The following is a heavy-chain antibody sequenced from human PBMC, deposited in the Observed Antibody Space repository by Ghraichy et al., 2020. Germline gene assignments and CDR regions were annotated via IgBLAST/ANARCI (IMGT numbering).Heavy chain of an antibody. CDR3: ASLYDSSGYMVDY. V-gene: IGHV1-3*01. J-gene: IGHJ4*02. Sequence: SVKVSCKASGYTFTSYAMHWVHQAPGQRLEWMGWINAGNGNTKYSQKFQGRVTITRDTSASTAYMELSSLRSEDTAVYYCASLYDSSGYMVDYWGQGTLVTVSS. CDR1: GYTFTSYA. CDR2: INAGNGNT. D-gene: IGHD3-22*01.